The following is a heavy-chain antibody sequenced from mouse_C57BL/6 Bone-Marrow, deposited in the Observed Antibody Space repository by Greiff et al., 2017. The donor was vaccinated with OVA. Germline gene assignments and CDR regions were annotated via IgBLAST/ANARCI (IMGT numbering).Heavy chain of an antibody. CDR1: GFTFSDYG. Sequence: DVQLVESGGGLVKPGGSLKLSCAASGFTFSDYGMHWVRQAPEKGLEWVAYISSGSSTIYYADTVKGRFTISRDNAKNTLFLQMTSLRSEDTAMYYCARRTIYYGTSYAMDYWGQGTSVTVSS. V-gene: IGHV5-17*01. CDR2: ISSGSSTI. CDR3: ARRTIYYGTSYAMDY. D-gene: IGHD2-1*01. J-gene: IGHJ4*01.